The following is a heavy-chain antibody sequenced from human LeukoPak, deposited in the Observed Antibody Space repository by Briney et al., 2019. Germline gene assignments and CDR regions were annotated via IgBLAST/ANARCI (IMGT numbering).Heavy chain of an antibody. CDR3: ARGGYSYGSVDY. J-gene: IGHJ4*02. CDR2: IFPSGGEI. V-gene: IGHV3-23*01. Sequence: PGGSLRLSCEASGFTFSTFAMIWVRQPPGKGLEWVSSIFPSGGEIHYADSVRGRFTISRDNSKNSLYLQMNSLRAEDTAVYYCARGGYSYGSVDYWGQGTLVTVSS. D-gene: IGHD5-18*01. CDR1: GFTFSTFA.